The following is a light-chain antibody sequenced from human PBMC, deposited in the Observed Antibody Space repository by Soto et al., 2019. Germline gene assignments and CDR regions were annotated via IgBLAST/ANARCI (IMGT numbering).Light chain of an antibody. CDR2: DAS. V-gene: IGKV1-5*01. CDR1: HTISGW. CDR3: QQYKNLYT. Sequence: DIRMTQSPSTLSASVGDRVTITCRASHTISGWLAWYQQKPGKAPRLLIYDASTLESGVPSRFSGSESGTEFTLTISSLQPEDFATYYCQQYKNLYTFGQGTKVDIK. J-gene: IGKJ2*01.